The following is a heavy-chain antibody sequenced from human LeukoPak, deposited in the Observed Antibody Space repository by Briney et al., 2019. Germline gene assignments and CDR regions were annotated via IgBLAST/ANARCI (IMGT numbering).Heavy chain of an antibody. CDR3: ASSVVGEVGETDWFDP. CDR2: IYYSGST. D-gene: IGHD3-16*01. Sequence: SETLSLTCTVSGGSISSSSYYWGWIRQPPGKGLEWIGSIYYSGSTYYNPSLKSRVTISVDTSKNQFSLKLSSVTAADTAVYYCASSVVGEVGETDWFDPWGQGTLVTVSS. CDR1: GGSISSSSYY. J-gene: IGHJ5*02. V-gene: IGHV4-39*07.